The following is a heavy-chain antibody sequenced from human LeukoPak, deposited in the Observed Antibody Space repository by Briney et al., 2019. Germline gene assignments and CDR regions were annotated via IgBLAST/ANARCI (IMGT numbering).Heavy chain of an antibody. CDR3: ARDRGCSSTSCYLFKSYYYYGMDV. D-gene: IGHD2-2*01. CDR1: GFTFSSYS. J-gene: IGHJ6*02. V-gene: IGHV3-21*01. Sequence: PGGSLRLSCAASGFTFSSYSMNWVRQAPGKGLEWVSSISSSSSYIYYADSVKGRFTISRDNAKNSLYLQMNSLRAEDTAVYYCARDRGCSSTSCYLFKSYYYYGMDVWGQGTTVTVSS. CDR2: ISSSSSYI.